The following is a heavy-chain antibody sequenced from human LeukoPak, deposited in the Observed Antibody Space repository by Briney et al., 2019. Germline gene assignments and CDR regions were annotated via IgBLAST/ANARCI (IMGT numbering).Heavy chain of an antibody. Sequence: SETLSLTCTVSGDSISSYYWTWIRQPPGKGLEWIGYIYYIGSTNYNPSLKSRVTISVDTSKNQFSLKLSSVTAADTAVYYCARRNWYFDLWGRGTLVTVSS. V-gene: IGHV4-59*01. CDR3: ARRNWYFDL. J-gene: IGHJ2*01. CDR1: GDSISSYY. CDR2: IYYIGST.